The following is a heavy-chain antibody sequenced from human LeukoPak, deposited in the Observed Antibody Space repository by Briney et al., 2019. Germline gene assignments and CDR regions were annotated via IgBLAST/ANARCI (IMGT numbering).Heavy chain of an antibody. V-gene: IGHV1-69*06. CDR2: IIPLFGTP. J-gene: IGHJ4*02. CDR1: GGTFSRYG. Sequence: SVKVSCKASGGTFSRYGISWVRQAPGQGLEWMGGIIPLFGTPNYAQKFQGRVTMTEDTSTDTAYMELSSLRSEDTAVYYCATGPLTTLDYWGQGTLVTVSS. D-gene: IGHD3-10*02. CDR3: ATGPLTTLDY.